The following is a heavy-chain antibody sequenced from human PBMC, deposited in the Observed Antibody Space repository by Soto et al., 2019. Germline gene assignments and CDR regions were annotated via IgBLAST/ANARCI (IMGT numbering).Heavy chain of an antibody. CDR1: GGTFGNTA. J-gene: IGHJ5*02. V-gene: IGHV1-69*12. Sequence: QVQLVQSGAEVKEPGSSVNVSCKTSGGTFGNTAVTWVRQAPGQGLEWIGGIVPMFGTANYAQKFRGRVTITADESTSTAYMELSSLRSDDTAVYYCARDGDPGYSFWSGPLGGGRFDPWGLGTLVTVSS. CDR3: ARDGDPGYSFWSGPLGGGRFDP. CDR2: IVPMFGTA. D-gene: IGHD3-3*01.